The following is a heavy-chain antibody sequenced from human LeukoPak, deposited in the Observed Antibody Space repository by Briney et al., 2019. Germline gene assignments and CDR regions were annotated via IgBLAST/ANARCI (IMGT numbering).Heavy chain of an antibody. CDR3: ARDFWGLGYDFWSGLMDV. Sequence: PSETLSLTCTVSGASISSYYWSWIRQPPGKGLEWIGYIYYSGSTNYNPSLKSRVTISVDTSKNQFSLKLSSVTAADTAVYYYARDFWGLGYDFWSGLMDVWGKGTTVTVSS. V-gene: IGHV4-59*01. CDR2: IYYSGST. D-gene: IGHD3-3*01. J-gene: IGHJ6*03. CDR1: GASISSYY.